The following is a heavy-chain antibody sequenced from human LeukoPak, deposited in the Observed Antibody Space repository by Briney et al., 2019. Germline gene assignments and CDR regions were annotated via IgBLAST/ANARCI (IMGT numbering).Heavy chain of an antibody. CDR3: ACGVTNCRGGSCYLNGFDP. Sequence: SQTLSLTCTVSGGSISSGGYYWSWIRQHPGKGLEWIGYIYYSGSTYYNPSLKSRVTISVDTSKNQFSLKLSSVTAADTAVYYCACGVTNCRGGSCYLNGFDPWAREPWSPSPQ. CDR1: GGSISSGGYY. V-gene: IGHV4-31*03. CDR2: IYYSGST. J-gene: IGHJ5*02. D-gene: IGHD2-15*01.